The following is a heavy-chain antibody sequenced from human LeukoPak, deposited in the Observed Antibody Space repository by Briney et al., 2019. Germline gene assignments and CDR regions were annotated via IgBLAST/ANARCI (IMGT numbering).Heavy chain of an antibody. CDR1: GGSISSYY. D-gene: IGHD3-3*01. V-gene: IGHV4-59*08. CDR2: IYYSGST. CDR3: ARLRDYDFWSGYYQNYYYGMDV. J-gene: IGHJ6*02. Sequence: SETLSLTCTVSGGSISSYYWSWIRQPPGKGLEWIGYIYYSGSTNHNPSLKSRVTISVDTSKNQFSLKLSSVTAADTAVYYCARLRDYDFWSGYYQNYYYGMDVWGQGTTVTVSS.